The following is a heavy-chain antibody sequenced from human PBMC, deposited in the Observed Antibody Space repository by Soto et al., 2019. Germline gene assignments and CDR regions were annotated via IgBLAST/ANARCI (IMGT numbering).Heavy chain of an antibody. CDR2: IIPIFGTA. Sequence: GASVKVSCKASGGTFSSYAISWVRQAPGQGLEWMGGIIPIFGTANYAQKFQGRVTITADESTSTAYMELSSLRSEDTAVYYCASRRYYDSSGYTCFDYWGQGTLVTVSS. CDR3: ASRRYYDSSGYTCFDY. D-gene: IGHD3-22*01. J-gene: IGHJ4*02. V-gene: IGHV1-69*13. CDR1: GGTFSSYA.